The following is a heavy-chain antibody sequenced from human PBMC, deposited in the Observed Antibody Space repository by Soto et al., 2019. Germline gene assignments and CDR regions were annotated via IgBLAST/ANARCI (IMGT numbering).Heavy chain of an antibody. CDR1: GFIFSNYE. CDR3: ARDYNYGDYY. J-gene: IGHJ4*02. CDR2: ISSSGTRI. D-gene: IGHD4-17*01. Sequence: GGSLRLSCAASGFIFSNYEMTWVRQAPGKGLEWVSYISSSGTRIYYADSVKGRFTISRDNAKNSLYLQMNSLRAEDTAIYYCARDYNYGDYYWGQGTLVTVSS. V-gene: IGHV3-48*03.